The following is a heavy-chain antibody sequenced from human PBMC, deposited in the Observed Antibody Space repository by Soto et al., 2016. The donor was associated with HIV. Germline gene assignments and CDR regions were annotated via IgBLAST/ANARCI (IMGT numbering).Heavy chain of an antibody. CDR3: AKATSGLYSSSRRHFDC. V-gene: IGHV3-23*01. J-gene: IGHJ4*02. Sequence: EVQLLESGGGLVQPGGSLRLSCAASGFTFNNYAMSWVRQAPGKGLEWVSTISGSGGSTYYADSVKGRFTISRDNSKNTLYLQMNSLRSEDTAVYYCAKATSGLYSSSRRHFDCWGQGTLVTVSS. CDR1: GFTFNNYA. CDR2: ISGSGGST. D-gene: IGHD6-13*01.